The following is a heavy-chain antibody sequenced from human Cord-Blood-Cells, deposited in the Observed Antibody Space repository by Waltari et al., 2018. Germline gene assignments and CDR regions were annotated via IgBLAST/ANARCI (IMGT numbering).Heavy chain of an antibody. CDR2: INAGNGNT. D-gene: IGHD1-26*01. CDR3: ARDTSSGSYYFDY. Sequence: QVQLVQSGAEVKKPGASVKVSCKASGYTFTSYAMHWVRQAPGQRLEWMGWINAGNGNTNHSQKFQGRVTITRDTPASTAYIELSSLRSEDTAVYYCARDTSSGSYYFDYWGQGTLVTVSS. CDR1: GYTFTSYA. J-gene: IGHJ4*02. V-gene: IGHV1-3*01.